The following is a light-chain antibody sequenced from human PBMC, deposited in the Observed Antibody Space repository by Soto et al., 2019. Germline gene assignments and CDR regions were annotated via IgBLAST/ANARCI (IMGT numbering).Light chain of an antibody. V-gene: IGKV1-39*01. CDR2: TAS. CDR3: QQSYNTPPT. CDR1: QSISRY. Sequence: DSQMTQSPSSLSASIGDRVTITCRASQSISRYLNWYQQKPGKAPKLLITTASSLESGVPSRFSGGGSGTDFTLTIRSLQPEDSATYYCQQSYNTPPTFGQGTKVDTK. J-gene: IGKJ1*01.